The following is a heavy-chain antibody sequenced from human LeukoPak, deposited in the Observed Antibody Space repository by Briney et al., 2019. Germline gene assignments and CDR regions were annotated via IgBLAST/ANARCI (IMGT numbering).Heavy chain of an antibody. D-gene: IGHD5-18*01. J-gene: IGHJ1*01. CDR1: GFTFSSYA. V-gene: IGHV3-64D*06. CDR2: ISSNGGST. Sequence: GGSLRLSRSASGFTFSSYAMHWVRQAPGKGLEYVSAISSNGGSTYYADSVKGRFTISRDNSKNTLYLQMSSLRAEDTAVYYCVIKASDTAMRYFQHWGQGTLVTVSS. CDR3: VIKASDTAMRYFQH.